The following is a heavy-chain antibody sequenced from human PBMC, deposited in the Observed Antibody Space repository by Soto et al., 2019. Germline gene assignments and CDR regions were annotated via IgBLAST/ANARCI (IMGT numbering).Heavy chain of an antibody. Sequence: QVQLQESGPGLVKPSETLSLTCTVSGGSISSYYWSWIRQPPGKGLEWIGYIYYSGSTNYNPSLKSRVTLSVDTSKNQFSLKLSSVTAADTAVYYCARGVSYWYFDLWGRGTLVTVSS. CDR3: ARGVSYWYFDL. J-gene: IGHJ2*01. CDR1: GGSISSYY. V-gene: IGHV4-59*01. D-gene: IGHD3-10*01. CDR2: IYYSGST.